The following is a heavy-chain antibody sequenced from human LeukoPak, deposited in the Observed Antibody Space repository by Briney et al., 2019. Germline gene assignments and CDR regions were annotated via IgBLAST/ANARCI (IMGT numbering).Heavy chain of an antibody. CDR2: IYTSGST. CDR1: GGSISSGSYY. D-gene: IGHD3-3*01. Sequence: PSQTLSLTCTASGGSISSGSYYWSWIRQPAGKGLEWIGRIYTSGSTNYNPSLKSRVTISVDTSKNQFSLKLSPVTAADTAVYYCARERLFGVVIISNYYYYMDVWGKGTTVTVSS. V-gene: IGHV4-61*02. J-gene: IGHJ6*03. CDR3: ARERLFGVVIISNYYYYMDV.